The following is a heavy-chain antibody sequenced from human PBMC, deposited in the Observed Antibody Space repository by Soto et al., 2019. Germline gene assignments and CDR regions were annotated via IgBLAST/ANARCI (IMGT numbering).Heavy chain of an antibody. CDR2: INHSGST. D-gene: IGHD5-12*01. CDR3: ARFRWLQLNYYYYGMDV. V-gene: IGHV4-34*01. CDR1: GGSFSGYY. Sequence: QVQLQQWGAGLLKPSETLSLTCAVYGGSFSGYYWSWIRQPPGKGLEWIGEINHSGSTNYNPSLKSRVTISVDTSKNQFSLRLSSVTAADTAVYYCARFRWLQLNYYYYGMDVWGQGTTVTVSS. J-gene: IGHJ6*02.